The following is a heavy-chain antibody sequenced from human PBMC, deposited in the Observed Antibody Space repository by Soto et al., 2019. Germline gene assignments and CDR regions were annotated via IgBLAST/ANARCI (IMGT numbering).Heavy chain of an antibody. CDR1: GYTFTGYY. V-gene: IGHV1-2*02. Sequence: ASVKVSCKASGYTFTGYYVHWVRQAPGQGLEWMGWINPNSGDTYLAQRFQGRVTMNRDTSIGTAYVELRGLTSDDTAEYYCAKGGAIVAAGTRVYLYNAMDVWGQGTTVTVSS. J-gene: IGHJ6*02. D-gene: IGHD1-26*01. CDR3: AKGGAIVAAGTRVYLYNAMDV. CDR2: INPNSGDT.